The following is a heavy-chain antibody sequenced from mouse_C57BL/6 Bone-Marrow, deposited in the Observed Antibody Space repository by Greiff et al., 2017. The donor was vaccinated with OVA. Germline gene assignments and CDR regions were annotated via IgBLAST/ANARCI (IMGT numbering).Heavy chain of an antibody. D-gene: IGHD1-1*01. CDR3: ARDGSSSPWYFDV. CDR1: GYAFSSYW. Sequence: QVQLQQSGAELVKPGASVKISCKASGYAFSSYWMNWVKQRPGKGLEWIGQIYPGDGDTNYNGKFKGKATLTADKSSSTAYMQLSSLTSEDSAVYFCARDGSSSPWYFDVWGTGTTVTVSS. CDR2: IYPGDGDT. V-gene: IGHV1-80*01. J-gene: IGHJ1*03.